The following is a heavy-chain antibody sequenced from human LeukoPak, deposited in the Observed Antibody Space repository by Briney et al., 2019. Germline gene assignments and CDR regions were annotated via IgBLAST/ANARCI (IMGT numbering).Heavy chain of an antibody. D-gene: IGHD6-13*01. Sequence: GGSLRLSCEASTFTFSDYAMHWVRQAPGKGLEWVAFIRYDGSNTYYADYAKGRFTISRDNSKNTLYLQMNSLRAEDTAVYYCAKDHGGGSSWILYYYYGMDVWGQGTTVTVSS. CDR1: TFTFSDYA. CDR3: AKDHGGGSSWILYYYYGMDV. V-gene: IGHV3-30*02. J-gene: IGHJ6*02. CDR2: IRYDGSNT.